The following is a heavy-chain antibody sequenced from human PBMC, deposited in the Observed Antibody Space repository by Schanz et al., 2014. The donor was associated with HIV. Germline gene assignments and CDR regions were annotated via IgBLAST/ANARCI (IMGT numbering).Heavy chain of an antibody. CDR3: ARGAGGGDYYDSSDYPYCFDY. CDR1: GGPFSGYY. CDR2: INHSGRT. J-gene: IGHJ4*02. V-gene: IGHV4-34*01. D-gene: IGHD3-22*01. Sequence: QVQLQQWGAGLLKPSETLSLTCAVYGGPFSGYYWSWIRQSPRKGLEWIGEINHSGRTKYSPSLKRRDNISVDSSKSQFSLKLSSVTAADTAIYYCARGAGGGDYYDSSDYPYCFDYWGRGTPVTVSP.